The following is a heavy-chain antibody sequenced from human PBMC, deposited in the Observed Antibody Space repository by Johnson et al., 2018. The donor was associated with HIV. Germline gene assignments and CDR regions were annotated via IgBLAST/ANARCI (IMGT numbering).Heavy chain of an antibody. D-gene: IGHD3-22*01. CDR2: ISSNGSTI. J-gene: IGHJ3*02. CDR1: GFTFSNFG. CDR3: AKVRSGYTEIDAFDI. Sequence: VQLVESGGGVVQPGRSLRLSCAASGFTFSNFGFHWVRQAPGKGLEWVSYISSNGSTIYYADSVKGRFPFSRDNAKNSLYLQMNSLRADDTAVYFCAKVRSGYTEIDAFDIWGQGTMVTVSS. V-gene: IGHV3-48*04.